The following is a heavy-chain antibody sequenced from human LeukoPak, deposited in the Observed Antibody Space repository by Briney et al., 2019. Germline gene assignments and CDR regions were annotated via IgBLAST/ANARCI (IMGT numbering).Heavy chain of an antibody. CDR3: ARGSDIPGTTSIFDS. CDR1: GGSISAYY. D-gene: IGHD1-20*01. Sequence: SETLSLTCTVSGGSISAYYWSWIRQPAGKGLEWLGRIYSSGDTNYDPSLKSRVTMSVDTSKNQFSLKLSSVAAADTAVYYCARGSDIPGTTSIFDSWGQGTLVTVSS. J-gene: IGHJ4*02. V-gene: IGHV4-4*07. CDR2: IYSSGDT.